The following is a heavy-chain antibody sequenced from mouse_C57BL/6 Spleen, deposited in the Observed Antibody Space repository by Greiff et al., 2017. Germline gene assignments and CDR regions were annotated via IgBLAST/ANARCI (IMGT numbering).Heavy chain of an antibody. D-gene: IGHD1-1*01. CDR2: IYPSDSET. CDR3: ARFGTTVVAPFDY. J-gene: IGHJ2*01. Sequence: QVQLKQPGAELVRPGSSVKLSCKASGYTFTSYWMDWVKQRPGQGLEWIGNIYPSDSETHYNQKFKDKATLTVDKSSSTAYMQLSSLTSEDSAVYYCARFGTTVVAPFDYWGQGTTLTVSS. CDR1: GYTFTSYW. V-gene: IGHV1-61*01.